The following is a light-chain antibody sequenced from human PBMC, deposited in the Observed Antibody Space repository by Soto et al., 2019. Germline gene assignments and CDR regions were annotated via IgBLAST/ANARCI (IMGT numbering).Light chain of an antibody. CDR2: EVS. CDR3: GSDTSIVL. CDR1: SSDVGSYNS. V-gene: IGLV2-14*01. J-gene: IGLJ2*01. Sequence: QSVLTQPASVSGSPGQSITISCTGTSSDVGSYNSASWYQHHPGKAPKLIIYEVSNRPSGVSDRFSGSKSGNTASLTISGLQDEDEADYYCGSDTSIVLFGGGTKLTVL.